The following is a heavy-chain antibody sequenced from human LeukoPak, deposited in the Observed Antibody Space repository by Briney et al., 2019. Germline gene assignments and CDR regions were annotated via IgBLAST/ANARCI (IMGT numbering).Heavy chain of an antibody. J-gene: IGHJ4*02. D-gene: IGHD6-19*01. V-gene: IGHV1-2*02. CDR3: GRDYPYTSGWYDY. Sequence: ASVKVSCKASGYTFTDYYMHWVRQAPGQGLEWMGWINPNSGITNYAQKFQGRVTMTRDTSISTAYVELSRLRSDDTAVFYCGRDYPYTSGWYDYWGQGTLVPVSS. CDR2: INPNSGIT. CDR1: GYTFTDYY.